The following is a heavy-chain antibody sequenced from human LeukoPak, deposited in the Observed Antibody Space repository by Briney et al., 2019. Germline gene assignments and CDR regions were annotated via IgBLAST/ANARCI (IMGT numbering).Heavy chain of an antibody. CDR1: GYTFTSYG. J-gene: IGHJ4*02. D-gene: IGHD2-2*01. CDR3: ARVVVVVPAAMNMLDY. Sequence: ASVKVSCKASGYTFTSYGISWVRQAPRQGLEWMGWISAYNGNTNYAQKLQGRVTMTTDTSTSTAYMELRSLRSDDTAVYYCARVVVVVPAAMNMLDYWGQGTLVTVSS. CDR2: ISAYNGNT. V-gene: IGHV1-18*01.